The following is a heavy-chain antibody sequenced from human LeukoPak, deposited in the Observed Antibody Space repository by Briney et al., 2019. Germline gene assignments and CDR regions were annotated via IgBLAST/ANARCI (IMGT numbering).Heavy chain of an antibody. J-gene: IGHJ4*02. CDR2: ISAYNGNT. V-gene: IGHV1-18*01. D-gene: IGHD5-18*01. CDR3: AREGLIPDTAMADFDY. Sequence: ASVKVSCKASGYTFTSYGISWVRQAPGQGLGWMGWISAYNGNTNYAQKLQGRVTMTTDTSTSTAYMELRSLRSDDTAVYYCAREGLIPDTAMADFDYWGQGTLVTVSS. CDR1: GYTFTSYG.